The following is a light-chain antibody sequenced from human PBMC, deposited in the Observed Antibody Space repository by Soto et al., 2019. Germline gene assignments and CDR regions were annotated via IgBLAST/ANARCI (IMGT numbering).Light chain of an antibody. V-gene: IGLV2-14*01. J-gene: IGLJ3*02. Sequence: QSALTQPASVSGSPGQSITISCTGTSSDVGGYNYVSWYQQHPGKAPKLMIYEVSNRPSGVSNRFSGSKSGNTASLTISGLQAEDEADYYCSSYTSSSTRVFGGGTKLPS. CDR2: EVS. CDR3: SSYTSSSTRV. CDR1: SSDVGGYNY.